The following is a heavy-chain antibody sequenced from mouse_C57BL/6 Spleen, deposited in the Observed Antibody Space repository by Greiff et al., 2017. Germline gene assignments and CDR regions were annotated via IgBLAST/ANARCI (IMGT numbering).Heavy chain of an antibody. CDR1: GYAFSSSW. CDR2: IYPGDGDT. CDR3: ARNYGSSYRYFDV. D-gene: IGHD1-1*01. J-gene: IGHJ1*03. V-gene: IGHV1-82*01. Sequence: QVQLQQSGPELVKPGASVKISCKASGYAFSSSWMNWVKQRPGKCLEWIGRIYPGDGDTNYNGKFKGKATLTADKSSSTAYMQLSSLTSEDSAVYFCARNYGSSYRYFDVWGTGTTVTVSS.